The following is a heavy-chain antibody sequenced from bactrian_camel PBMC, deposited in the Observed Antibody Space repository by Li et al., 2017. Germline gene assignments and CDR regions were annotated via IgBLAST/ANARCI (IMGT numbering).Heavy chain of an antibody. CDR1: GFTFSSYY. D-gene: IGHD3*01. Sequence: VQLVESGGGLVQPGGSLRLSCAASGFTFSSYYMSWLRQAPGKGLEWVSSINSGGGSTYYADSVKGRFTASRDNAKNILYLQLDSLKTEDTAMYYCRRMRVAWDKYDLGYGPLGQGTQVTVS. J-gene: IGHJ4*01. V-gene: IGHV3S40*01. CDR2: INSGGGST.